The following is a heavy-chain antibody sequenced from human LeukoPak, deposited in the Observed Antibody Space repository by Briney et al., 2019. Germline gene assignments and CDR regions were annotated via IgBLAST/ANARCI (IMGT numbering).Heavy chain of an antibody. CDR2: INPSDSDT. CDR1: GYSFTNYW. CDR3: ARHVPPDY. Sequence: GESLKISCKGSGYSFTNYWIAWVRQMPGRGLEWMVIINPSDSDTRYSPSFQGQVTISADKSISTAYLQWSSLKASDTAIYYCARHVPPDYWGQGTLVTVSS. V-gene: IGHV5-51*01. J-gene: IGHJ4*02.